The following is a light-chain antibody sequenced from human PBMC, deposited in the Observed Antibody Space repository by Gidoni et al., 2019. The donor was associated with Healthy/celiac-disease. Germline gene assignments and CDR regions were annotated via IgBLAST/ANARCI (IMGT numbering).Light chain of an antibody. V-gene: IGKV3-11*01. Sequence: EIVLTQSPATLSLSPGERATLSCRASQSASIYLAWYQQKPGQAPRLLLYDASNRATGIPARFSGSGSGTDFTLTISILEPEDFAVDYCQQRSNCALCSFGQGTKLEIK. CDR2: DAS. J-gene: IGKJ2*04. CDR3: QQRSNCALCS. CDR1: QSASIY.